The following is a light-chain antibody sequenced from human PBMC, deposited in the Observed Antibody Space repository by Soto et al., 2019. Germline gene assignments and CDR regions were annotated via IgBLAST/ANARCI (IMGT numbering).Light chain of an antibody. J-gene: IGKJ1*01. CDR1: QSVSTN. Sequence: EIVMTQSPATLSVSPGESATLSCRASQSVSTNLAWYQQKPGQAPRLLIYGASTRATDIPARFSGSGSGTEFTLTSNSLQSADFAVYYCQQYKNWPPWTFGQGTKVEI. CDR2: GAS. V-gene: IGKV3-15*01. CDR3: QQYKNWPPWT.